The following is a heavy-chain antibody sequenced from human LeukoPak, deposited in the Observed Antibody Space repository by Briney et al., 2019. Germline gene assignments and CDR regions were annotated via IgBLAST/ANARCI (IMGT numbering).Heavy chain of an antibody. CDR3: AKRSPPY. CDR2: IYISGII. Sequence: GGSLRLSCTASGFSITTNDMSWVRQAPGKGPEWVALIYISGIIKYADSVQGRFTISRDNSKSALYLQMNSLRAEDTAVYYCAKRSPPYWGQGTLVTVSS. V-gene: IGHV3-66*04. J-gene: IGHJ4*02. D-gene: IGHD3-10*01. CDR1: GFSITTND.